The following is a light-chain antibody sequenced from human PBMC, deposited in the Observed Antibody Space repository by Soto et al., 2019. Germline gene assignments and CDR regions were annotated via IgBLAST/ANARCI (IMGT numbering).Light chain of an antibody. CDR3: SSYTTSNTRQIV. CDR1: SSDGCGYNY. Sequence: QSALTQPASGSGSPGESITISCTGTSSDGCGYNYVSWYQQHPGKAPKFIIYDVSNRPSGVSNRFSGSKSGNTASLTISGLQAEDEADYYCSSYTTSNTRQIVFGTGTKVTVL. V-gene: IGLV2-14*01. J-gene: IGLJ1*01. CDR2: DVS.